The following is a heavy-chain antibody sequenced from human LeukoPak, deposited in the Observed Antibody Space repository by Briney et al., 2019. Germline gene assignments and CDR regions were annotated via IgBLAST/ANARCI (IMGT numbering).Heavy chain of an antibody. V-gene: IGHV4-34*01. J-gene: IGHJ4*02. CDR3: ARHARLLWFGELFPGPFDY. Sequence: SETLSLACAVYGGSFSGYYWSWIRQPPGKGLEWIGEINHSGSTNYNPSLKSRVTISVDTSKNQFSLKLSSVTAADTAVYYCARHARLLWFGELFPGPFDYWGQGTLVTVSS. D-gene: IGHD3-10*01. CDR1: GGSFSGYY. CDR2: INHSGST.